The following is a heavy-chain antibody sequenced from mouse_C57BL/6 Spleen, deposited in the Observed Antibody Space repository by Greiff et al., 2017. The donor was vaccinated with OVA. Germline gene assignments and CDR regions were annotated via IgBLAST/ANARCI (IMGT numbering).Heavy chain of an antibody. J-gene: IGHJ4*01. D-gene: IGHD3-1*01. CDR2: ISSGSSTI. V-gene: IGHV5-17*01. CDR1: GFTFSDYG. Sequence: DVHLVESGGGLVKPGGSLKLSCAASGFTFSDYGMHRVRQAPEKGLEWVAYISSGSSTIYYADTVKGRFTISRDNAKNTLFLQMTSLRSEDTAMYYCARKRIGDAMDYWGQGTSVTVSS. CDR3: ARKRIGDAMDY.